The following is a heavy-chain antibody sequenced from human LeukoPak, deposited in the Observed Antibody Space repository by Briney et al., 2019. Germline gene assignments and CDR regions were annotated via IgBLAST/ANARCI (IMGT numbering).Heavy chain of an antibody. V-gene: IGHV1-2*02. CDR2: IHPNSGGT. D-gene: IGHD3-10*01. Sequence: ASVKASCKASGYTFTAYYMHWVRQAPGQGLEWMGWIHPNSGGTNYAQRFQGRVTMTRDTSISTAYMELSRLRSDDTAVYYCARDGDYGSGSYYRGFFDYWGQGTQVTVSS. CDR1: GYTFTAYY. J-gene: IGHJ4*02. CDR3: ARDGDYGSGSYYRGFFDY.